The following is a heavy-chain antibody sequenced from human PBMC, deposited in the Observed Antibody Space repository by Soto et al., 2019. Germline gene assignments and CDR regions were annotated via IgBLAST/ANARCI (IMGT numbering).Heavy chain of an antibody. CDR1: SGSISSSSYY. V-gene: IGHV4-39*07. D-gene: IGHD3-22*01. Sequence: PSKTLSLTCTISSGSISSSSYYWAWIRKPPGKGLEWIGSIYYSGSTNYNPSLKSRVTISVDTSKNQFSLKLSSVTAADTAVYYCARLRDYYDSSGYYYRWFDPWGQGPLVTVS. J-gene: IGHJ5*02. CDR2: IYYSGST. CDR3: ARLRDYYDSSGYYYRWFDP.